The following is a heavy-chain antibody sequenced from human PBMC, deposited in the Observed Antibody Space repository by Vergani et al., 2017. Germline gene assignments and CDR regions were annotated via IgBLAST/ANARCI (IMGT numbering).Heavy chain of an antibody. J-gene: IGHJ4*02. CDR2: INTKTGNP. CDR3: ATASWAQLWVLKH. D-gene: IGHD5-24*01. Sequence: QVQLVQSGSELKKPGASVKVSCKTSGHTFSNYEMNWVRHAPGQRLEWMGWINTKTGNPTYAQDFTGRFVFSLDTSVSTAYLEINNLQPEDSAVYFCATASWAQLWVLKHWGQGTRVTVSS. V-gene: IGHV7-4-1*02. CDR1: GHTFSNYE.